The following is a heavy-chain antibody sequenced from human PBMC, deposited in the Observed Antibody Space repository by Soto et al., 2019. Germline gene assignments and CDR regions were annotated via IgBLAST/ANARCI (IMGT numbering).Heavy chain of an antibody. CDR3: TTYHGDYNFDH. CDR2: FDPDEAET. V-gene: IGHV1-24*01. CDR1: GYTLNEVA. Sequence: QVQLVQSGAELKKPGASVKVSCKVSGYTLNEVAMHWVRQAPGNGLEWLGGFDPDEAETIYTQNFQGRVTMTADTSTATVYMELSSLRSVDTAFYFCTTYHGDYNFDHWGQGTLVTVSS. D-gene: IGHD4-17*01. J-gene: IGHJ5*02.